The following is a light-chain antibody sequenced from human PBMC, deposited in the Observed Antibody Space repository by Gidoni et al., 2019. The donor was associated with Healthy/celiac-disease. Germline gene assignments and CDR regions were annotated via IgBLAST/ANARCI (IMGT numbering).Light chain of an antibody. CDR3: QQSYSTPLT. CDR1: QSISSY. J-gene: IGKJ4*01. CDR2: AAS. V-gene: IGKV1-39*01. Sequence: IHMTQSPSSLSASVGDRVTITCRASQSISSYLNWYQQKPGKAPKLLIYAASSLQSGVPSRFSGSGSGTDFTLTISSLQTEDFATDYCQQSYSTPLTFGGGTKVEIK.